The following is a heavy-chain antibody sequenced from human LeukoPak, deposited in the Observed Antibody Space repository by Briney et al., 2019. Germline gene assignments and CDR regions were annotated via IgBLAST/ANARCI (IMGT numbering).Heavy chain of an antibody. CDR3: ARGDRIGRHRVTGGAFDY. CDR2: IIPIFGTA. Sequence: SVKVSCKASGGTFSGYAISWVRQAPGQGLEWMGGIIPIFGTANYAQKFQGRVTITADESTSTAYMELSSLRSEDTAVYYCARGDRIGRHRVTGGAFDYWGQGTLVTVSS. CDR1: GGTFSGYA. D-gene: IGHD1-26*01. V-gene: IGHV1-69*13. J-gene: IGHJ4*02.